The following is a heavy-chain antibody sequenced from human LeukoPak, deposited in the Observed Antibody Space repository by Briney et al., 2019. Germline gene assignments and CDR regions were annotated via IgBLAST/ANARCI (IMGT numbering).Heavy chain of an antibody. D-gene: IGHD2-15*01. CDR3: ARASKVEAFDV. CDR2: IYGGNST. Sequence: PGGSVRLFCAASGVTVSSPYMMWVPQARGRGLEWVSLIYGGNSTYNADSVMGRFIISRDNSKDTLFLQMNSLRAEDTAVYYCARASKVEAFDVWVQGTMVTVSS. J-gene: IGHJ3*01. V-gene: IGHV3-66*01. CDR1: GVTVSSPY.